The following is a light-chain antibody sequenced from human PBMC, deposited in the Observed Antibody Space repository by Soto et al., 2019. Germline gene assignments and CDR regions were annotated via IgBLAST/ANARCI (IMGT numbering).Light chain of an antibody. CDR1: QSISGW. CDR2: DAS. Sequence: DIQMTQSPSTLSASVGDRVTVTCRASQSISGWLAWYQQKPGKAPKLLIYDASTLESGVPSRFSGSGSGTEFTLTISSLQPDDFATYYCQQYSRHSPGKFGQGTKVDIK. CDR3: QQYSRHSPGK. J-gene: IGKJ1*01. V-gene: IGKV1-5*01.